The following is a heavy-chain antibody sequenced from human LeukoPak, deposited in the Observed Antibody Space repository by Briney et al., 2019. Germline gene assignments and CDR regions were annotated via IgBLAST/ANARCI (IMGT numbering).Heavy chain of an antibody. CDR2: IDPSGGST. CDR1: RHTFTSDY. V-gene: IGHV1-46*01. Sequence: ASVKVSCKASRHTFTSDYIHWVRQAPGQGLEWMGVIDPSGGSTSYAQTFQGRVTMTRDTSTSTIYMELSSLRSEDTAVYYCAREPLGYYYMDVWGTGTTVTISS. J-gene: IGHJ6*03. D-gene: IGHD3-3*01. CDR3: AREPLGYYYMDV.